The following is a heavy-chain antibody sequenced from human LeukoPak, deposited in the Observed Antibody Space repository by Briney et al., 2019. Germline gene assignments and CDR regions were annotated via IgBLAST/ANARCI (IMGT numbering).Heavy chain of an antibody. CDR3: ARGTSRITIFGVVINPHYYYYYGMDV. CDR1: GGTFSSYA. D-gene: IGHD3-3*01. CDR2: IIPILGIA. J-gene: IGHJ6*02. Sequence: SVKVSCKASGGTFSSYAISWVRQAPGQGLEWMGRIIPILGIANYAQKFQGRVTIPADKSTSTAYMELSSLRSEDTAVYYCARGTSRITIFGVVINPHYYYYYGMDVWGQGTTVTVSS. V-gene: IGHV1-69*04.